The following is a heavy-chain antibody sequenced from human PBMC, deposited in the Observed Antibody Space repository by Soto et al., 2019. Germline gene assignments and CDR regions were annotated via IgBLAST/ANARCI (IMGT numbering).Heavy chain of an antibody. J-gene: IGHJ5*02. Sequence: SETLSLTCTVSGGSISSGGYYWSWIRQHPGKGLEWIGYIYYSGSTYYNPSLKSRVTISVDTSKNHFSLKLSSVTAADTAVYYCARVGSSSWYSWFDPWGQGTLVTVSS. D-gene: IGHD6-13*01. CDR3: ARVGSSSWYSWFDP. CDR2: IYYSGST. CDR1: GGSISSGGYY. V-gene: IGHV4-31*03.